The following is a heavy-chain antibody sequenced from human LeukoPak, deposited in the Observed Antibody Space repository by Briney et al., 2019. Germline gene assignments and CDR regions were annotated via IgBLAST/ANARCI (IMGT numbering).Heavy chain of an antibody. J-gene: IGHJ4*02. V-gene: IGHV3-48*03. CDR1: GFTFSSCE. Sequence: GGSLRLSCAASGFTFSSCEMNWVRQAPGKGLEWISYISNSGTIMYYADSVKGRFTISRDDAKSSLYLQLNSLRAEDTAVYYCTLVPLGWGQGTLVTVSS. CDR2: ISNSGTIM. CDR3: TLVPLG. D-gene: IGHD2-8*02.